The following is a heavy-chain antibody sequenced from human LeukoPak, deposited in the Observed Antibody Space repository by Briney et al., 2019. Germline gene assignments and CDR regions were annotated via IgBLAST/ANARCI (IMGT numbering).Heavy chain of an antibody. D-gene: IGHD3-3*01. CDR2: IKQDGSEK. Sequence: GGSLRLSCAASGFTFSSYWMSWVRQAPGKGLEWVANIKQDGSEKYYVDSVKGRFTISRDNAKNSLYLQMNSLRAEDTAVYYCAKPPVRFLEWLLFDYWGQGTLVTVSS. V-gene: IGHV3-7*01. CDR3: AKPPVRFLEWLLFDY. CDR1: GFTFSSYW. J-gene: IGHJ4*02.